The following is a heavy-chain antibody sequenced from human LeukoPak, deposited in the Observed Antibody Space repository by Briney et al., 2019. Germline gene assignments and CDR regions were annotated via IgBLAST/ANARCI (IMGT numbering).Heavy chain of an antibody. CDR3: TRDSDSSGWLDYYMDV. CDR1: GFTFNSYS. J-gene: IGHJ6*03. V-gene: IGHV3-21*01. CDR2: ISSSGDYI. Sequence: PGGSLRLSCAASGFTFNSYSMNWFRQAPGKGLEWVSCISSSGDYIYYADSLKGRFTMSRDNAKNFLYLQMNSLRAEDTALYYCTRDSDSSGWLDYYMDVWGKGTTVIISS. D-gene: IGHD6-19*01.